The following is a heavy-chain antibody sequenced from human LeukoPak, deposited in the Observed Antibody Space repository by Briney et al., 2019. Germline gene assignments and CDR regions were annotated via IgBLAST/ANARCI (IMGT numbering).Heavy chain of an antibody. CDR2: IKQDGSVQ. CDR3: AKDRYYYDSSGYYAPDAFDI. J-gene: IGHJ3*02. Sequence: GGSLRLSCAASGFPFSGYWMDWVRQAPGKGMEWVANIKQDGSVQYYADSVKGRFTISRDNSKNTLYLQMNSLRAEDTAVYYCAKDRYYYDSSGYYAPDAFDIWGQGTMVTVSS. CDR1: GFPFSGYW. V-gene: IGHV3-7*03. D-gene: IGHD3-22*01.